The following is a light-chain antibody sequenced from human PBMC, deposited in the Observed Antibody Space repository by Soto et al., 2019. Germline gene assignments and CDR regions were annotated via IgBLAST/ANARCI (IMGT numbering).Light chain of an antibody. J-gene: IGLJ2*01. CDR2: EVS. CDR3: SSYAGSNIVV. Sequence: LTQPPSASGSPGQSVTISCTGTSSDVGGYNYVSWYQQHPGKAPKLMIYEVSKRPSGVPDRFSGSKSGNTASLTVSGLQAEDEADYYCSSYAGSNIVVFGGGTKLTVL. V-gene: IGLV2-8*01. CDR1: SSDVGGYNY.